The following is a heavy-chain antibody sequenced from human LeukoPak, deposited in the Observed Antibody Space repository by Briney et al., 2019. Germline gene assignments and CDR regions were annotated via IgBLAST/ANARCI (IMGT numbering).Heavy chain of an antibody. Sequence: ASVKVSCKVSGYTLTELSMHWVRQAPGQGLEWMGWISAYNGNTNYAQKLQGRVTMTTDTSTSTAYMELRSLRSDDTAVYYCARHSSGYPFDYWGQGTLVTVSS. J-gene: IGHJ4*02. D-gene: IGHD3-22*01. CDR3: ARHSSGYPFDY. V-gene: IGHV1-18*01. CDR1: GYTLTELS. CDR2: ISAYNGNT.